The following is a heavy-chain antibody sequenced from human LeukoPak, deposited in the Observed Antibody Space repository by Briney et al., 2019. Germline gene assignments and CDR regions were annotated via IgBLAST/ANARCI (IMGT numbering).Heavy chain of an antibody. CDR3: ARGADGVSSNSRGWFDP. J-gene: IGHJ5*02. Sequence: GGSLRLSCAASGFTFSNYWMSWVRQAPGKGLEWVANIKEDGSEKNYVDSVKGRFTNSRDNAKNSLYLQMNSLRAEDTAVYSCARGADGVSSNSRGWFDPWGQGTLVTVSS. CDR2: IKEDGSEK. CDR1: GFTFSNYW. V-gene: IGHV3-7*01. D-gene: IGHD2-15*01.